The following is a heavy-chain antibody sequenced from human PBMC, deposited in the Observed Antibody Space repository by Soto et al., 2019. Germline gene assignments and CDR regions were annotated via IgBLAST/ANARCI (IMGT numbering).Heavy chain of an antibody. J-gene: IGHJ5*02. D-gene: IGHD6-19*01. Sequence: SGPTLVNPTQTLTLTCIFSGFSLRTSGVGVGWIRQPPGKALEWLGFIYWNDDKRYSPSLKSRLTITKDTSKNQVVLTMTNMDPVDTATYYRAKSGSSGWYGWFDPWGQGTLVTVSS. CDR3: AKSGSSGWYGWFDP. CDR1: GFSLRTSGVG. V-gene: IGHV2-5*01. CDR2: IYWNDDK.